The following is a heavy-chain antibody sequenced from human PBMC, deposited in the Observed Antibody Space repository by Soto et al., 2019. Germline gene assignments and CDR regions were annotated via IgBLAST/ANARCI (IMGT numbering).Heavy chain of an antibody. D-gene: IGHD4-17*01. Sequence: QVHLQESGPGLVKPSGTLSLICTVSGNSMFNYYWSWIRQPAGKGLEWIGRVYTDGTAIYNPSLTSRVTMSVDMSKNQFSLNVNSVTAADTAVYYCAKGGFFDGDYMHHVMDVWGQGATVIVS. J-gene: IGHJ6*02. V-gene: IGHV4-4*07. CDR1: GNSMFNYY. CDR3: AKGGFFDGDYMHHVMDV. CDR2: VYTDGTA.